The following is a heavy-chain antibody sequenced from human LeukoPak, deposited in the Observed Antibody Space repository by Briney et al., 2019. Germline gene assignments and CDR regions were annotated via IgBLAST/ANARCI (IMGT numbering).Heavy chain of an antibody. CDR3: AGSHSSTWYPDC. V-gene: IGHV6-1*01. Sequence: SQTLSLTCAISGDSVSSNSATWNWTRKSPSRGLEWLGRTYYRSKCYNEYAASVKSRTTIIPDTSKNQFSLHLNSVTPEDTAVYYCAGSHSSTWYPDCWGQGTLVTVSS. D-gene: IGHD6-13*01. J-gene: IGHJ4*02. CDR2: TYYRSKCYN. CDR1: GDSVSSNSAT.